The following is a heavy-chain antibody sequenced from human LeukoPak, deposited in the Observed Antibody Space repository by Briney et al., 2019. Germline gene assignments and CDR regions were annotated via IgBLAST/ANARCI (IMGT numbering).Heavy chain of an antibody. CDR1: GGSITSSSYY. CDR3: ARFSYYDILTGYYLSP. Sequence: PSETLSLTCTVSGGSITSSSYYWGWIRQPPGKGLEWIGSIYYSGSTYYNPSLKSRVTIFVDTSKNQFSLKLSSVTAAGTAVYYCARFSYYDILTGYYLSPWGQGTLVTVSS. V-gene: IGHV4-39*01. D-gene: IGHD3-9*01. CDR2: IYYSGST. J-gene: IGHJ5*02.